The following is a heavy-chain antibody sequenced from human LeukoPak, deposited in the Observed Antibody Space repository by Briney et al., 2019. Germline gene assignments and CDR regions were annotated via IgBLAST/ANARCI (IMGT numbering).Heavy chain of an antibody. V-gene: IGHV3-48*01. CDR2: ISSSSSTI. Sequence: GGSLRLSCAASGFTFGSYSMNWVRQAPGKGLEWVSYISSSSSTIYYADSVKGRFTISRDNAKNSLYLQMNSLRAEDTAVYYCARSSGYRNGMDVWGQGTTVTVSS. D-gene: IGHD6-13*01. CDR3: ARSSGYRNGMDV. CDR1: GFTFGSYS. J-gene: IGHJ6*02.